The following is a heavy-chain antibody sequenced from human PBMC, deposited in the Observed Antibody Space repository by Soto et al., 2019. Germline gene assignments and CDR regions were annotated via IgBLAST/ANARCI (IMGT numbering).Heavy chain of an antibody. CDR3: AREGGSDSLARKNNWFDI. Sequence: ASVKVSCKPSGYTFTDYHIHWVRQAPGQGLEFMGWINANNGGAGSAQQFQGRVTVTRDTSISTVYMELSNLRSDDTAVYYCAREGGSDSLARKNNWFDIWGQWTRVTVSS. V-gene: IGHV1-2*02. J-gene: IGHJ5*02. D-gene: IGHD1-1*01. CDR1: GYTFTDYH. CDR2: INANNGGA.